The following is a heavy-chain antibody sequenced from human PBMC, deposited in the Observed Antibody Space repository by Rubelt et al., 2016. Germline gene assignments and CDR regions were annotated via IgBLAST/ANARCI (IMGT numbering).Heavy chain of an antibody. J-gene: IGHJ4*02. D-gene: IGHD2-21*02. Sequence: QLQLQESGPGLVKPSETLSLTCTVSGGSTTNYYWSWIRQPPGKGLEWIGYFFYTGSTSYNPSLRNRATISVDTSTIQLSLNCSSGTAADTAVYHCARPPPDTAAFDYWGQGVLVTVSS. CDR3: ARPPPDTAAFDY. CDR1: GGSTTNYY. CDR2: FFYTGST. V-gene: IGHV4-59*08.